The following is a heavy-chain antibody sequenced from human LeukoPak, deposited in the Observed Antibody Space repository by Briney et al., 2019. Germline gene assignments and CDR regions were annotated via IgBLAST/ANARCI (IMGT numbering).Heavy chain of an antibody. V-gene: IGHV4-34*01. CDR3: ARLYSGSYIY. CDR2: INHSGST. CDR1: GFTFDDYG. D-gene: IGHD1-26*01. Sequence: GSLRLSCAASGFTFDDYGMSWVRQAPGKVLEWIGEINHSGSTNYNPSLKSRVTISVDTSKNQFSLKLSSVTAADTAVYYCARLYSGSYIYWGQGTLVTVSS. J-gene: IGHJ4*02.